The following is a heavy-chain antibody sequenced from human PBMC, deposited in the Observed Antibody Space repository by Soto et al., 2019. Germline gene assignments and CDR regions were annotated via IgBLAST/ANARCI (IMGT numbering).Heavy chain of an antibody. D-gene: IGHD5-12*01. CDR3: ARGAGSGYDPTYNWFDP. CDR2: ISSSGYTM. Sequence: GWSLRLSCAASEFTFSTYEMNWVRQAPGKGLEWLSYISSSGYTMYYADSVKGRLTISRDNAKNSLFLQMNSLRAEDTAIYYCARGAGSGYDPTYNWFDPWGQGTLVTVSS. CDR1: EFTFSTYE. V-gene: IGHV3-48*03. J-gene: IGHJ5*02.